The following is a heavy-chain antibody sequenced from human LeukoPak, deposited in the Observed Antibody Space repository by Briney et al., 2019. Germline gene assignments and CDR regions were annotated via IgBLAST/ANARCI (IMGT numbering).Heavy chain of an antibody. CDR2: IYTSGST. J-gene: IGHJ4*02. V-gene: IGHV4-4*07. D-gene: IGHD6-13*01. CDR3: AREDGSSCFDN. CDR1: DGSMKSYH. Sequence: SETLSITCSVSDGSMKSYHWSWIRQPAGKGLEWIGRIYTSGSTDYNPSLMSRVTMSVDTSKNQFSLKLISVTAADTAMYYCAREDGSSCFDNWGQGTLVTVSS.